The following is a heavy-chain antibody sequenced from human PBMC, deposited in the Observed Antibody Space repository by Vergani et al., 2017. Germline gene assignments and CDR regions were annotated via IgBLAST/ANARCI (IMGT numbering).Heavy chain of an antibody. CDR1: GFTFSSYA. CDR2: ISGSGGST. V-gene: IGHV3-23*01. J-gene: IGHJ4*02. CDR3: AKNSFAQLATFDY. D-gene: IGHD6-13*01. Sequence: EVQLLESGGGLVQPGGSLRLSCAASGFTFSSYAMSWVRQAPGKGLEWVSAISGSGGSTYYADSVKGRFTISRDNSKNTLYLQMNSLRTEDTAVYYCAKNSFAQLATFDYWGQGTLVTVSS.